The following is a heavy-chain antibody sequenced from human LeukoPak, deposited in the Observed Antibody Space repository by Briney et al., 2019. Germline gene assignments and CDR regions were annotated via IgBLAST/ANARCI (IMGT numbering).Heavy chain of an antibody. J-gene: IGHJ6*03. CDR2: IYSGGST. V-gene: IGHV3-53*05. Sequence: GGSLRLSCAASGFMVSSNYMSWVRQAPGKGLEWVSVIYSGGSTYYADSVKGRFTVSRGNSKNTLYLQMNSLRAEDTAVYYCARDGRGYCTNGVCPTYYYYYMDVWGKGTTVTVSS. D-gene: IGHD2-8*01. CDR3: ARDGRGYCTNGVCPTYYYYYMDV. CDR1: GFMVSSNY.